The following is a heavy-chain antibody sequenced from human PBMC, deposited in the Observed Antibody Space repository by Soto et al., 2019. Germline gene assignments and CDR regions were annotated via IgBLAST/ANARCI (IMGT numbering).Heavy chain of an antibody. CDR2: IIPIFGTA. Sequence: QVQLVQSGAEVKKPGSSVKVSCKAFGGTFSSYAISWVRQAPGQGLEWMGGIIPIFGTANYAQKFQGRVTITADESTSKAYMELSSLRAEDTAVYYCARDMSGGWYVEFGYWGQGTLVTDSS. D-gene: IGHD6-19*01. J-gene: IGHJ4*02. CDR1: GGTFSSYA. CDR3: ARDMSGGWYVEFGY. V-gene: IGHV1-69*01.